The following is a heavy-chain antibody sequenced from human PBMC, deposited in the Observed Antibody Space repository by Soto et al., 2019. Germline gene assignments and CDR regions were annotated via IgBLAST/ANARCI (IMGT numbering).Heavy chain of an antibody. V-gene: IGHV4-4*02. CDR2: ISHSGSV. D-gene: IGHD6-19*01. CDR1: GGSISCSHF. Sequence: QVLLQESGPGLVQPSGTLSLSCAVSGGSISCSHFWGWVRQPPGKGLEWVGDISHSGSVNYNPSLKSRVTISIDKSKNQFSLKLNSVTAADTAVYYCARSFGWYAIDYWGQGTLVIVSS. J-gene: IGHJ4*02. CDR3: ARSFGWYAIDY.